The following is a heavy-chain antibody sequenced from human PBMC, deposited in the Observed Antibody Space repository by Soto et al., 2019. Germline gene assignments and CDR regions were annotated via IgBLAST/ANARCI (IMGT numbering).Heavy chain of an antibody. CDR3: ASAYYYDSSGYYRNWFDP. Sequence: SETLSLTCAVYGGSFSGYYWSWIRQPPGKGLEWIGEINHSGTTNYNPSLKSRVTISVDTSKNQFSLKLSSVTAADTAVYYCASAYYYDSSGYYRNWFDPWGQGTLVTVSS. J-gene: IGHJ5*02. CDR1: GGSFSGYY. V-gene: IGHV4-34*01. D-gene: IGHD3-22*01. CDR2: INHSGTT.